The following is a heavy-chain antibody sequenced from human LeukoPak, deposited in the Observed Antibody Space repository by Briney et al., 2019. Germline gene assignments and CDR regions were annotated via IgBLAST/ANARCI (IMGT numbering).Heavy chain of an antibody. CDR3: ARAGQWLAPFDY. Sequence: GGSLRLSCAASGFTFSSYAMSLVRQAPGKGLEWVSYISSSGSTIYYADSVKGRFTISRDNAKNSLYLQMNSLRAEDTAVYYCARAGQWLAPFDYWGQGTLVTVSS. CDR2: ISSSGSTI. D-gene: IGHD6-19*01. J-gene: IGHJ4*02. CDR1: GFTFSSYA. V-gene: IGHV3-48*04.